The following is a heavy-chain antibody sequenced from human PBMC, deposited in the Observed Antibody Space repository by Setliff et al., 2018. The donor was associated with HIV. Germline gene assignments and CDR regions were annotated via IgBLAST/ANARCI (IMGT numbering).Heavy chain of an antibody. CDR3: ARQNSGYAPGPFDY. CDR2: IHYTGST. Sequence: PSETLSLTCTVSGGSITSSYWSWIRQPAGKGLEWIGRIHYTGSTTYNPSLKSRVTISIDTSKNQFSLKLSSVTAADTAVYYCARQNSGYAPGPFDYWGQGILVTVSS. CDR1: GGSITSSY. J-gene: IGHJ4*02. V-gene: IGHV4-59*08. D-gene: IGHD5-12*01.